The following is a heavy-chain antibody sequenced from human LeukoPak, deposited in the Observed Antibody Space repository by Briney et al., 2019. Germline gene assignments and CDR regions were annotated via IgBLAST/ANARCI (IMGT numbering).Heavy chain of an antibody. V-gene: IGHV1-2*02. Sequence: ASVKVSCKASGYTFTGYYMHWVRQAPGQGLEWMGWTNPNSGGTNYAQKFQGRATMTRDTSISTAYMELSRLRSDDTAVYYCASGAEVYYGTDVWGQGTTVTVSS. CDR1: GYTFTGYY. CDR3: ASGAEVYYGTDV. CDR2: TNPNSGGT. J-gene: IGHJ6*02.